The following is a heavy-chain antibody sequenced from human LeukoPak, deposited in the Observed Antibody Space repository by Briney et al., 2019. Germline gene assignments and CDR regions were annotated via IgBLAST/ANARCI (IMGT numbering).Heavy chain of an antibody. D-gene: IGHD3-3*01. CDR2: INPSGGST. CDR3: ARDRGFLETLDY. V-gene: IGHV1-46*04. CDR1: GYTFTSYY. Sequence: ASLKLSCTASGYTFTSYYMHWVRQAPGQGLEWMGIINPSGGSTSYAQTLQGRVTMTRDTSKSTVYMELSSLRSEDTAVYYCARDRGFLETLDYWGQGTLVTVSS. J-gene: IGHJ4*02.